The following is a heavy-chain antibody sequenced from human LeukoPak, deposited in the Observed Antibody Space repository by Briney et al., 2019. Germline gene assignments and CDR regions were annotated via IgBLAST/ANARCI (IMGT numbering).Heavy chain of an antibody. V-gene: IGHV3-23*01. Sequence: GGSLRLSCAASGFTFSSHALSWVRQAPGKGLEWVSSLSGSGYNTYYADSVKGRFTISRDNSKNTLYLQMNSLRAEDTAVYYCAKDPGAFTAMVRFDYWGQGTLVTVSS. J-gene: IGHJ4*02. CDR3: AKDPGAFTAMVRFDY. CDR2: LSGSGYNT. CDR1: GFTFSSHA. D-gene: IGHD5-18*01.